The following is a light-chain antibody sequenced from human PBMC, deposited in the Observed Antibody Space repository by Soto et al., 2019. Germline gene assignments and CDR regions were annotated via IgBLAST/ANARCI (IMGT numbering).Light chain of an antibody. J-gene: IGKJ4*01. CDR2: DAP. Sequence: EIVLTQSPATLSLSPGERATLSCRASQGVSSFLAWCQRKPGQAPRLLIYDAPNRATGIPARFSGSGPGTNFTLTISSLEPEDFALYYCQHRSNWHGLTVGGGTKVDIK. CDR1: QGVSSF. V-gene: IGKV3D-11*01. CDR3: QHRSNWHGLT.